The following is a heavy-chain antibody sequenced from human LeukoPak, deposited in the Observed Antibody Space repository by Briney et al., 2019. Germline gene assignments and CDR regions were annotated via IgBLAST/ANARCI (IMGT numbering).Heavy chain of an antibody. CDR1: GFTFSDYY. V-gene: IGHV3-11*04. D-gene: IGHD1-26*01. CDR2: ISRSSSHI. J-gene: IGHJ6*03. Sequence: GGSLRLSCAASGFTFSDYYMNWIRQAPGKGLEWVSYISRSSSHIYYGDSVKGRFTISRNNAKTSLHLKMNSLRAEDTAVYYGAKGGGAACYYYMDFRGKGTTVTVSS. CDR3: AKGGGAACYYYMDF.